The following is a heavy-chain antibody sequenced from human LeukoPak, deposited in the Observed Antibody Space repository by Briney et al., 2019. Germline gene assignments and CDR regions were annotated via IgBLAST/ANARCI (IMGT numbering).Heavy chain of an antibody. CDR2: IYSGGST. CDR1: GFTFSTSA. CDR3: ARSASSGSYYPYYYYGMDV. V-gene: IGHV3-53*01. D-gene: IGHD1-26*01. Sequence: PGGSLRLSCAASGFTFSTSAMSWVRQAPGKGLEWVSVIYSGGSTYYADSVKGRFTISRDNSKNTLYLQMNSLRAEDTAVYYCARSASSGSYYPYYYYGMDVWGQGTTVTVSS. J-gene: IGHJ6*02.